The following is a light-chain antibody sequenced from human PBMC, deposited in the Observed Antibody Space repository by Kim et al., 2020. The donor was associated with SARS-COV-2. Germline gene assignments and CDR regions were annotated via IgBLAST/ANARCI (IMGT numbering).Light chain of an antibody. CDR3: QQRYSFPIT. CDR2: GAS. J-gene: IGKJ5*01. Sequence: DIQMTQSPSSLSASVGDRVTITCRASQTISSYLHWYQQKPGKAPNLLIYGASNLQSGVPSRFSGSGSGTDFTLTISSLLPEDFATYYCQQRYSFPITFGQGSRLEIK. CDR1: QTISSY. V-gene: IGKV1-39*01.